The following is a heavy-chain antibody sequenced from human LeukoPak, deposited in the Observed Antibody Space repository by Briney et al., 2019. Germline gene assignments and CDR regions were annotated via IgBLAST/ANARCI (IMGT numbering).Heavy chain of an antibody. D-gene: IGHD2-15*01. CDR1: GGSISSYY. J-gene: IGHJ5*02. V-gene: IGHV4-4*07. CDR2: ISTSGNT. CDR3: ARGTRYCSGDSCQNWFDP. Sequence: SETLSLTCTVSGGSISSYYWTWLRQPAGKGLEWIGRISTSGNTYYNPSLKSRLTMSVDTSKNQFSLKLSSVTAAYTAVYYCARGTRYCSGDSCQNWFDPWGQGTLVTVSS.